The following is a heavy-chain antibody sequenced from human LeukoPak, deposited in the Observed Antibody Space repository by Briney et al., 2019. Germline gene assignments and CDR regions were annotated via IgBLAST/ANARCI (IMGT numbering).Heavy chain of an antibody. D-gene: IGHD6-13*01. Sequence: SETLSLTCTVSGGSISSSSYYWGWIRQPPGKGLEWIGSIYYSGSTYYNPSLKSRVTISVDTSKNQFSLKLSSVTAADTAVYYCAREPSTLYSSSWQIDYWGQGTLVTVSS. CDR3: AREPSTLYSSSWQIDY. J-gene: IGHJ4*02. CDR2: IYYSGST. CDR1: GGSISSSSYY. V-gene: IGHV4-39*07.